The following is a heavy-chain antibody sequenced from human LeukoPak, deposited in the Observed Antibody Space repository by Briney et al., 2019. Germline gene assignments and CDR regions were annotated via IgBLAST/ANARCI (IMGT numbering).Heavy chain of an antibody. D-gene: IGHD3-3*01. Sequence: QSGGSLRLSCAASGFTFSSYGMHWVRQAPGKGLEWVAVIWYDGSNKYYADSVKGRFTISRDNSKNTLYLQMNSLRAEDTAVYYCVRSGYYTYQYYYMDVWGKGTTVTVSS. CDR3: VRSGYYTYQYYYMDV. CDR2: IWYDGSNK. J-gene: IGHJ6*03. V-gene: IGHV3-33*01. CDR1: GFTFSSYG.